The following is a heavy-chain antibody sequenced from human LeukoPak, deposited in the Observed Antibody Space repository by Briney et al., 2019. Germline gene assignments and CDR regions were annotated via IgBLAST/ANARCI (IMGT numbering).Heavy chain of an antibody. CDR2: ISGSGGST. D-gene: IGHD3-10*02. Sequence: AGGSLRLSCAASGFSFSSYGISWVRQAPGKGPDWVSAISGSGGSTYYADSVKGRFTISRDKSKNTLYLQMNSLRAEDTAVYYCAELGITMIGGVWGKGTTVTISS. J-gene: IGHJ6*04. V-gene: IGHV3-23*01. CDR3: AELGITMIGGV. CDR1: GFSFSSYG.